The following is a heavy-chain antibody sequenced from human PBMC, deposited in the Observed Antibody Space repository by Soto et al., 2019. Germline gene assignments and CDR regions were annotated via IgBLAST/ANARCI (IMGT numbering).Heavy chain of an antibody. V-gene: IGHV4-61*01. CDR1: GGSVSGGSYQ. Sequence: SETLSLTCRASGGSVSGGSYQWTWIRQAPGKGLESIGYVHFSGGSTYNPSLERRVTISIDTTRAQFSLKFHSLTAASTAVYFCANDNKATFYYNYYG. J-gene: IGHJ6*01. CDR3: ANDNKATFYYNYYG. D-gene: IGHD5-12*01. CDR2: VHFSGGS.